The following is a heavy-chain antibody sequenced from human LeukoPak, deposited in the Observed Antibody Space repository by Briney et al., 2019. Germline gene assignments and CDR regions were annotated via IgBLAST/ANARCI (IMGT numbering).Heavy chain of an antibody. Sequence: GGSLRLSCAASGFTFDDYAMHWVRQAPGKGLEWVSGISWNSGSIGYADSVKGRFTISRDNAKNSLYPQMNSLRAEDTALYYCAKVRSGYQFFDYWGQGTLVTVSS. CDR3: AKVRSGYQFFDY. D-gene: IGHD3-22*01. CDR2: ISWNSGSI. J-gene: IGHJ4*02. V-gene: IGHV3-9*01. CDR1: GFTFDDYA.